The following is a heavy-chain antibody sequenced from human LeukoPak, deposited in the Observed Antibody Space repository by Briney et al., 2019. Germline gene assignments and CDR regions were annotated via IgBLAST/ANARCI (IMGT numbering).Heavy chain of an antibody. CDR3: AKVPRIAVALYYFDY. Sequence: PGRSLRLSCAASGFTFSSYAMSWVRQAPGKGLEWVSAISGSGGSTYYADSVKGRFTISRDNSKNTLYLQMNSLRAEDTAVYYCAKVPRIAVALYYFDYWGQGTLVTVSS. D-gene: IGHD6-19*01. CDR2: ISGSGGST. V-gene: IGHV3-23*01. J-gene: IGHJ4*02. CDR1: GFTFSSYA.